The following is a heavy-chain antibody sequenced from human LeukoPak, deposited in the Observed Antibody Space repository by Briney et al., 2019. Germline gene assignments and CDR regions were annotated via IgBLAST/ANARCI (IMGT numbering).Heavy chain of an antibody. Sequence: SETLSLTCTVSGGSISSDYYWTWIRQSPEKGLDGIGYIYYTGRNYVNPSLKSRVIISIDTSKNRFSMSLSYVTAEDTAMYYCVRRVKGYCGGSGCYGVFDPWGQGTLVTVSS. CDR3: VRRVKGYCGGSGCYGVFDP. J-gene: IGHJ5*02. V-gene: IGHV4-30-4*01. CDR1: GGSISSDYY. CDR2: IYYTGRN. D-gene: IGHD2-15*01.